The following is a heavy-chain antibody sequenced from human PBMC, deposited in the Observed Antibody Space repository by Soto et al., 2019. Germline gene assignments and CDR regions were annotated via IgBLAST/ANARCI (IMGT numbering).Heavy chain of an antibody. CDR3: ARRGWDAFDI. Sequence: PGGSMRLSCAASGLNFSSYGMHWVRQAPGKGLEWVAVISYDGSNKYYADSVKGRFTISRDNSKNTLYLQMNSLRAEDTAVYYCARRGWDAFDIWGQGTMVTVSS. J-gene: IGHJ3*02. CDR1: GLNFSSYG. V-gene: IGHV3-30*03. CDR2: ISYDGSNK.